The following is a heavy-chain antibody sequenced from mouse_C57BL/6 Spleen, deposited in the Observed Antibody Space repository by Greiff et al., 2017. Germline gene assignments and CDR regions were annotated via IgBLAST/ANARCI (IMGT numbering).Heavy chain of an antibody. CDR2: IDPEDGET. CDR1: GFNIKDYY. Sequence: VHVKQSGAELVKPGASVKLSCTASGFNIKDYYMHWVKQRTEQGLEWIGRIDPEDGETKYAPKFQGKATITADTSSNTAYLQLSSLTSEDTAVYYCASNPLYYYGSSYDFDYWGQGTTLTVSS. J-gene: IGHJ2*01. D-gene: IGHD1-1*01. CDR3: ASNPLYYYGSSYDFDY. V-gene: IGHV14-2*01.